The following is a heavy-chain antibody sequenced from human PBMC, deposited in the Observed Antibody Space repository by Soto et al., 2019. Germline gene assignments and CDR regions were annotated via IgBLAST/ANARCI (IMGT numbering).Heavy chain of an antibody. J-gene: IGHJ5*02. CDR2: IYYSGST. Sequence: QLQLQESGPGLVKPSETLSLTCTVSGGSISSSSYYWGWIRQPPGKGLEWIGSIYYSGSTYYNPSLKSRGTISVDTSKNQFSRKLSSVTAADKAVYYCARREDIVVVPAASGWFDPWGQGTLVTVSS. CDR3: ARREDIVVVPAASGWFDP. CDR1: GGSISSSSYY. V-gene: IGHV4-39*01. D-gene: IGHD2-2*01.